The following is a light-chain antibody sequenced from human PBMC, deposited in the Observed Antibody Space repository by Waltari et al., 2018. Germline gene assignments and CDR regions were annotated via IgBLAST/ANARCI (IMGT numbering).Light chain of an antibody. CDR3: QQYDYWPWT. CDR1: QSVRST. CDR2: GTS. J-gene: IGKJ1*01. Sequence: IVMTQSPATLSLSPGESATLSCRASQSVRSTFAWFQQKPGQPPRLLIYGTSTRATGIPARFTGSGSGTEVSLTISSRQPEDFATYYCQQYDYWPWTFGQGTRVETK. V-gene: IGKV3D-15*01.